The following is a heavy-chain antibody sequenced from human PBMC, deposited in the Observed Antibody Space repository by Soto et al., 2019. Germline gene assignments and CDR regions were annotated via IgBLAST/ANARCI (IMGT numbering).Heavy chain of an antibody. CDR3: ARVFSGNKEWFDP. D-gene: IGHD3-10*01. J-gene: IGHJ5*02. CDR1: GASIINDKW. Sequence: SETLSLTCAVSGASIINDKWWSLVRQPPGKGLEWIGEIFDGGSTNYNPSLKSRVTISVDKSENQFSLKLTSVTAADTAVYYCARVFSGNKEWFDPWGQGTLVTVSS. CDR2: IFDGGST. V-gene: IGHV4-4*02.